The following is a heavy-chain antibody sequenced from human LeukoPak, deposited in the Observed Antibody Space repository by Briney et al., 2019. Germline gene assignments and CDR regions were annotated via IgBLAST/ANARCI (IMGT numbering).Heavy chain of an antibody. CDR1: GFTFSSYG. Sequence: GGSLRLSCVASGFTFSSYGMHWVRQAPGRGLEWVAIVWHDGSDKYYADSVKGRFTVSSDNSKNTIYLQLNSLRAEDTAVYYCARDLDYSNHFSWFDPWGQGTLVIVSS. J-gene: IGHJ5*02. D-gene: IGHD4-11*01. CDR3: ARDLDYSNHFSWFDP. CDR2: VWHDGSDK. V-gene: IGHV3-33*01.